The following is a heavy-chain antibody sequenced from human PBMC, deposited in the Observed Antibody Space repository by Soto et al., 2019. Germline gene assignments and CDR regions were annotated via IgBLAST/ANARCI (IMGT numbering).Heavy chain of an antibody. CDR3: ARLGYCSSATCKYYFYYYGMDV. D-gene: IGHD2-2*01. Sequence: GGSLRLSCEASGFSFGSYSMNWVRQAPGKGLEWVSFISGRGTTTYYADSVKGRFTVSRDNAKNSLSLEVNSLRDEDTAVYYCARLGYCSSATCKYYFYYYGMDVWGQGTTVTVSS. CDR2: ISGRGTTT. CDR1: GFSFGSYS. J-gene: IGHJ6*02. V-gene: IGHV3-48*02.